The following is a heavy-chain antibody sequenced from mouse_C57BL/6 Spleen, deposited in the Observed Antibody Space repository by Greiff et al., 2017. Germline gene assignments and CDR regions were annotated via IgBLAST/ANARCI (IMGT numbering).Heavy chain of an antibody. D-gene: IGHD2-4*01. V-gene: IGHV1-64*01. Sequence: VQLQQPGAEPVKPGASVKLSCKASGYTFTSYWMHWVKQRPGQGLEGIGMIHPNSGSTNYNEKFKSKATLTVDKSSSTAYMQLSSLTSEDSAVYYCARRDYGFAYWGQGTLVTVSA. CDR2: IHPNSGST. CDR1: GYTFTSYW. CDR3: ARRDYGFAY. J-gene: IGHJ3*01.